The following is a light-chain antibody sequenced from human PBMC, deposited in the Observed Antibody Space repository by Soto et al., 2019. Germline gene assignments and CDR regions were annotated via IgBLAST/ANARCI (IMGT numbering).Light chain of an antibody. J-gene: IGKJ1*01. CDR3: QQYGSLSWT. Sequence: ESVFTQSPDTLSLSLGERATLSCRASQSVSSNYLAWYQQKPGQAPRLLFYGASSRATGIPDRFSGSGSGTDFTLTISRLEPEDFAVYHCQQYGSLSWTFGQGTKVDIK. CDR2: GAS. V-gene: IGKV3-20*01. CDR1: QSVSSNY.